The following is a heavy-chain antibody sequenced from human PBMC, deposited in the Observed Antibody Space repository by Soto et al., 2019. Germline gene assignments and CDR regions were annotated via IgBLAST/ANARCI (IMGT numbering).Heavy chain of an antibody. CDR1: GSTFTGYY. J-gene: IGHJ6*02. CDR3: ASSRARYFDWLLPDYYYGMDV. V-gene: IGHV1-2*04. D-gene: IGHD3-9*01. CDR2: INPNSGGT. Sequence: ASVKVSCKASGSTFTGYYMHWVRQAPGQGLEWMGWINPNSGGTNYAQKFQGWVTMTRDTSISTAYMELSRLRSDDTAVYYCASSRARYFDWLLPDYYYGMDVWGQGTTVTSP.